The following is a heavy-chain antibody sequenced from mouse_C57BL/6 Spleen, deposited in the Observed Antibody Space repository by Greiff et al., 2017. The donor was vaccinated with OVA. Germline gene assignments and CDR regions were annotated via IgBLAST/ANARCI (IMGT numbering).Heavy chain of an antibody. J-gene: IGHJ2*01. V-gene: IGHV1-15*01. CDR1: GYTFTDYE. CDR3: TRRDFYYGSSYDFDY. CDR2: IDPETGGT. D-gene: IGHD1-1*01. Sequence: QVQLQQSGAELVRPGASVTLSCKASGYTFTDYEMHWVKQTPVHGLEWIGAIDPETGGTAYNQKFKGKAILTADQSSSTAYMELRSLTSEDSAVYYCTRRDFYYGSSYDFDYWGQGTTLTVSS.